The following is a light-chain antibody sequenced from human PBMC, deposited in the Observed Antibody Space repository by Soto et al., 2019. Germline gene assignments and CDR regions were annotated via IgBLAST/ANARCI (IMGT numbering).Light chain of an antibody. CDR2: DAS. Sequence: AIQLTQSPSSLSASVGDSVTITCRASQGIGSNLAWYHQKPGKAPKVLIYDASTLESGVPSRFSGSQSGTDFTLTISSLQPEDFATYYCQQFTYLPVAFGGGTKVEI. J-gene: IGKJ4*01. CDR3: QQFTYLPVA. V-gene: IGKV1D-13*01. CDR1: QGIGSN.